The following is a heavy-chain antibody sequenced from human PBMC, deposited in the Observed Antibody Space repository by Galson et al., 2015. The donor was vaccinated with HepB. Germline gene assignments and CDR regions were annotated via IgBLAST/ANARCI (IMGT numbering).Heavy chain of an antibody. D-gene: IGHD3-22*01. J-gene: IGHJ6*03. V-gene: IGHV1-69*13. CDR3: ERGPITMIAGGYYYYMDV. CDR2: IIPIFGTA. Sequence: SVKVSCKASGGTFSSYAISWVRQAPGQGLEWMGGIIPIFGTANYAQKFQGRVTITADESTSTAYMELSSLRSEDTAVYYCERGPITMIAGGYYYYMDVWGKGTTVTVSS. CDR1: GGTFSSYA.